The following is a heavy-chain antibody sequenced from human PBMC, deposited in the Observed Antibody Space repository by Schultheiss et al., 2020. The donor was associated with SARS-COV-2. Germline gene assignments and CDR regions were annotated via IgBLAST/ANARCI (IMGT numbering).Heavy chain of an antibody. CDR1: GFTFSSYW. D-gene: IGHD4-11*01. Sequence: GESLKISCAASGFTFSSYWMHWVRQAPGKGLVWVSRINSDGSSTSYADSVKGRFTISRDNAKNTLYLQMNSLRAEDTAVYYCASEYSNPYYYYYYMDVWGKGTTVTVSS. CDR3: ASEYSNPYYYYYYMDV. J-gene: IGHJ6*03. CDR2: INSDGSST. V-gene: IGHV3-74*01.